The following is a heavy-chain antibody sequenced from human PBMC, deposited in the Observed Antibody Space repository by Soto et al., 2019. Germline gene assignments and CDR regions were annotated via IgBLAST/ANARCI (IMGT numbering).Heavy chain of an antibody. CDR1: GGSFSGYY. CDR2: INHSGST. J-gene: IGHJ4*02. Sequence: PSETLSLTCAVYGGSFSGYYWSWIRQPPGKGLEWIGEINHSGSTNYNPSLKSRVTISVDTSKNQFSLKLSSVTAANTAVYYCARGGYSGSYHPFDYWGQGTLVTVS. V-gene: IGHV4-34*01. D-gene: IGHD1-26*01. CDR3: ARGGYSGSYHPFDY.